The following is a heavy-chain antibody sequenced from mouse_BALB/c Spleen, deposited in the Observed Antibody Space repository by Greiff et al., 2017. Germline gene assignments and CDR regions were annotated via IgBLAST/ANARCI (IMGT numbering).Heavy chain of an antibody. V-gene: IGHV7-3*02. Sequence: EVKLMESGGGLVQPGGSLRLSCATSGFTFTDYYMSWVRQPPGKALEWLGFIRNKANGYTTEYSASVKGRFTISRDNSQSILYLQMNTLRAEDSATYYCARDLGRGAMDYWGQGTSVTVSS. J-gene: IGHJ4*01. CDR3: ARDLGRGAMDY. CDR2: IRNKANGYTT. CDR1: GFTFTDYY. D-gene: IGHD4-1*01.